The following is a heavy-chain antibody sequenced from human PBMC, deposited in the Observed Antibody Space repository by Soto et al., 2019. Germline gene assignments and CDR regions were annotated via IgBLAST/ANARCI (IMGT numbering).Heavy chain of an antibody. D-gene: IGHD3-16*01. V-gene: IGHV1-69*06. CDR3: ARDRIQLRLGKYSFHGMDV. CDR1: GGTFSDFA. CDR2: IVPRFGSP. Sequence: QVQLVQSGAEMRKPGSSLRVSCKASGGTFSDFAFSWVRQAPGQGLEWMGGIVPRFGSPNYAQKFGGSVTIYADTSTSTVYLEVSSLRFDDKAVYFCARDRIQLRLGKYSFHGMDVWGQGTTITVSS. J-gene: IGHJ6*02.